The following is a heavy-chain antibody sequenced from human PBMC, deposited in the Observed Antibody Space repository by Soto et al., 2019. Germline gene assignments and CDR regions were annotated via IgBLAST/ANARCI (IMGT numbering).Heavy chain of an antibody. CDR2: IDTSGST. Sequence: NPSETLSLTCTVSGGSISNYYCNWIRQPAGKGLEWIGRIDTSGSTNYNPSLKSRVTMSVDMYKQQFSLKLSSVTAADTALYYCARGGQDFWSGPFDYWGRGALVTVSS. D-gene: IGHD3-3*01. V-gene: IGHV4-4*07. J-gene: IGHJ4*02. CDR1: GGSISNYY. CDR3: ARGGQDFWSGPFDY.